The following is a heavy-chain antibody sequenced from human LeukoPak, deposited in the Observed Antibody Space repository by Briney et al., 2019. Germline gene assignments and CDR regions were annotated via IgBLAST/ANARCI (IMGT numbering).Heavy chain of an antibody. D-gene: IGHD4-11*01. CDR3: ARMPVATVTFDY. Sequence: GGSLRLSWAASGFMFSSYGMHWVRQAPGKGLEWVAFIGHDEIKFYADSVKGRFSISRDNSKNTLYLQMNSLRDENTAVYYCARMPVATVTFDYWGQGTLVTVSS. CDR2: IGHDEIK. V-gene: IGHV3-30*02. J-gene: IGHJ4*02. CDR1: GFMFSSYG.